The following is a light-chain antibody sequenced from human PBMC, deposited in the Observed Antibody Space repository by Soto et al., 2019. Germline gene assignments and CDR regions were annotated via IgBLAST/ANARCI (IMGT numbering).Light chain of an antibody. CDR2: KAS. J-gene: IGKJ1*01. Sequence: DIQMTQSPSTLSASVGDRVTITFRASQSISSWLAWYQQKPGKAPKLLIYKASSLESGVPSRFSGSGSGTEFTLTISSLQPDDFATYYCQQYNSYPWTFGQGTRWISN. V-gene: IGKV1-5*03. CDR1: QSISSW. CDR3: QQYNSYPWT.